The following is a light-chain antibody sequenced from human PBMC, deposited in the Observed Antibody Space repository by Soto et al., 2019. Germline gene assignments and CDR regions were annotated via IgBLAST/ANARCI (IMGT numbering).Light chain of an antibody. J-gene: IGLJ1*01. CDR1: SSDVGGYTY. CDR3: SSYAGSNNSYV. CDR2: EVT. Sequence: QSVLTQPPSASGSPGQSVTVSCTGTSSDVGGYTYVSWYQQHPGKDPKLIIYEVTKRPSGVPDRFSGSKSGNTASLTVSGLQADDEADYYCSSYAGSNNSYVFGTGTKVTVL. V-gene: IGLV2-8*01.